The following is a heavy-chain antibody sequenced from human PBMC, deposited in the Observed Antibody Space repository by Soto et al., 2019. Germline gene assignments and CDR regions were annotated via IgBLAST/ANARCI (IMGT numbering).Heavy chain of an antibody. CDR3: AKDRSKVPAAISYFDY. J-gene: IGHJ4*02. Sequence: GGSLRLSCAASGFTLSGYARSWVRQAPGKGLEWVSAISGSGGSTYYADSVKGRFTISRDNSKNTLYLQMNSLRAEDTAVYYCAKDRSKVPAAISYFDYWGQGTLVTVSS. CDR1: GFTLSGYA. D-gene: IGHD2-2*01. V-gene: IGHV3-23*01. CDR2: ISGSGGST.